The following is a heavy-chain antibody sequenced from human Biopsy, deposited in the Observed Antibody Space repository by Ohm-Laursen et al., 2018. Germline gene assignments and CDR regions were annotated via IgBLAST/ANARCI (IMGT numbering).Heavy chain of an antibody. J-gene: IGHJ3*02. CDR1: GGSLSSYY. CDR3: ARWTPEYDSSRYYLDAFDI. V-gene: IGHV4-4*07. CDR2: IYSSGST. D-gene: IGHD3-22*01. Sequence: GTLSLTCTVSGGSLSSYYWSWIRQPAGKGLEWIGRIYSSGSTNYNPSLKSRVTLSMDTSKRQFSLKLSFVAAADTAVYYCARWTPEYDSSRYYLDAFDIWGQGTKVTVSS.